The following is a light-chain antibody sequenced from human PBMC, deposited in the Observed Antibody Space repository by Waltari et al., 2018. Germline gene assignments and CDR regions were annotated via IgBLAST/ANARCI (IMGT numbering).Light chain of an antibody. CDR2: VVS. CDR3: SSYTSSSTLV. CDR1: NSDVGTYNY. Sequence: QSALTQPASVSGSPGQWITISCTGSNSDVGTYNYVSWYQQHPGKAPKLMIYVVSKRPSGVSDRFSGSKSGNTASLTISGLQAEDEADYYCSSYTSSSTLVFGGGTKVTVL. J-gene: IGLJ3*02. V-gene: IGLV2-14*01.